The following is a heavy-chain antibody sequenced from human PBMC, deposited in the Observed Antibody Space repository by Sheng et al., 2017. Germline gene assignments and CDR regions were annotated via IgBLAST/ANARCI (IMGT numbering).Heavy chain of an antibody. CDR3: AKEAAAAATGGAFDI. Sequence: QVQLVESGGGVVQPGRSLRLSCAASGFTFSSYGMHWVRQAPGKGLEWVAVISYDGSNKYYADSVKGRFTISRDNSKNTLYLQMNSLRAEDTAVYYCAKEAAAAATGGAFDIWGQGTMVTVSS. CDR2: ISYDGSNK. V-gene: IGHV3-30*18. D-gene: IGHD6-13*01. J-gene: IGHJ3*02. CDR1: GFTFSSYG.